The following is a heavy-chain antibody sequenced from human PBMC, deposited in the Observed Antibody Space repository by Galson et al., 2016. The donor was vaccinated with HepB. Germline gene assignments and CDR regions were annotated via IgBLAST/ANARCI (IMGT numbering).Heavy chain of an antibody. Sequence: SETLSLTCTVSGGPISSSSYYWGWIRQPPGKGLEWIGNIDYSGSTYYNPSLKSRVTISVDTSKNQFSLKLSSVTVADTAVYFCARGVAAGIYAFDIWGQGTMVTVSS. CDR2: IDYSGST. D-gene: IGHD6-19*01. J-gene: IGHJ3*02. V-gene: IGHV4-39*01. CDR1: GGPISSSSYY. CDR3: ARGVAAGIYAFDI.